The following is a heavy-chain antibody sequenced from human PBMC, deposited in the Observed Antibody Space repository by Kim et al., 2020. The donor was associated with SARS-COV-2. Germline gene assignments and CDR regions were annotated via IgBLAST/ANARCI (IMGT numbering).Heavy chain of an antibody. Sequence: SETLSLTCTVSGGSVSSGSYYWSWIRQPPGKGLEWIGYIYYSGSTNYNPSLKSRVTISVDTSKNQFSLKLSSVTAADTAVYYCARERGFCGGGSCYSPAYYYYYGMDVWGQGTTVTVSS. CDR3: ARERGFCGGGSCYSPAYYYYYGMDV. J-gene: IGHJ6*02. CDR2: IYYSGST. V-gene: IGHV4-61*01. CDR1: GGSVSSGSYY. D-gene: IGHD2-15*01.